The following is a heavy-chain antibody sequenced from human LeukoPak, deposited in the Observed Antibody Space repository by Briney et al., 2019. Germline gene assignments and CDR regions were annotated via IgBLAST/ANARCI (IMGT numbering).Heavy chain of an antibody. D-gene: IGHD3-10*01. Sequence: PSETLSLTCSVSGVPISTCYWSWIRQSPGKGLEWIAYVYYNGDIMYNPSLKSRVTISLDTSKNQVSLSVTSVTAADTAVYYCARQGLQFGYFDYWGQGTLVTVSS. CDR1: GVPISTCY. CDR2: VYYNGDI. V-gene: IGHV4-59*01. J-gene: IGHJ4*02. CDR3: ARQGLQFGYFDY.